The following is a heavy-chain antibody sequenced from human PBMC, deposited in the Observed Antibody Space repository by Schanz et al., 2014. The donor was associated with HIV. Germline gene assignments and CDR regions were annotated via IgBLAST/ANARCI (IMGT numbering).Heavy chain of an antibody. D-gene: IGHD1-1*01. CDR1: GFTLSGYS. J-gene: IGHJ4*02. V-gene: IGHV3-21*02. Sequence: EVQLMESGGRLVKPGESLILSCVTSGFTLSGYSMNWVRQAPGKGLEWVSSISSSSSYLYYADSVKGRFTISRDNAQNLLFLQLSGLRAEDTAVYFCARDGYNSMSRKVYYFDYWGQGTLVTVSS. CDR3: ARDGYNSMSRKVYYFDY. CDR2: ISSSSSYL.